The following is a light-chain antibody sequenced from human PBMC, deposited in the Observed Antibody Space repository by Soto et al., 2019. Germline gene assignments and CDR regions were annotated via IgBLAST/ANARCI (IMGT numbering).Light chain of an antibody. Sequence: QSALTQPASVSGSPGQSITISCTGTSSDVGGYNYVSWYQQHPGKAPKLMIYEVSNRTSGVSNRFSGSKSGNTASLTISGLQDEDEADYYCSSYTSSSIDYVFGTGTKVTVL. CDR1: SSDVGGYNY. CDR2: EVS. V-gene: IGLV2-14*01. J-gene: IGLJ1*01. CDR3: SSYTSSSIDYV.